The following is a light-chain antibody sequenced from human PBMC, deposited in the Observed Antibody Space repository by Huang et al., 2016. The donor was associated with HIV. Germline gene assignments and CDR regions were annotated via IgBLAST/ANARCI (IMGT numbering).Light chain of an antibody. V-gene: IGKV1-39*01. Sequence: DIQMTQSPSSLSASMGDRVTITCRASQSISSFLNWYQQKSGKAPKLLVYAASNVQKGDSSRFRGGRSGTDFTLTINNLQPEDFAAYYCQQTATVPLTFGGGTKVGIK. CDR2: AAS. CDR1: QSISSF. CDR3: QQTATVPLT. J-gene: IGKJ4*01.